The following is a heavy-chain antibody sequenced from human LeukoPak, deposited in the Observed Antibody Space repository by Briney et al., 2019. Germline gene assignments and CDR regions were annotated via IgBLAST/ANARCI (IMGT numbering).Heavy chain of an antibody. J-gene: IGHJ3*02. CDR3: VLDLFSSFAFDI. Sequence: PGGSLRLSCAASGFTFSRYWMHWVRQAPGKGLLWVSRINSDGSSTYYADSVKGRFTTSRDNAKNALHLQMNSLTAEDTAVYYCVLDLFSSFAFDIWGQGTMVTVSS. CDR1: GFTFSRYW. V-gene: IGHV3-74*01. CDR2: INSDGSST. D-gene: IGHD3/OR15-3a*01.